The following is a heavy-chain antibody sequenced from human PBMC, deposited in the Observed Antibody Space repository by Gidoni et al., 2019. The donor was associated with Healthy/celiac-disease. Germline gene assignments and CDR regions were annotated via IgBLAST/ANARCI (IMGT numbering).Heavy chain of an antibody. J-gene: IGHJ6*02. V-gene: IGHV1-46*01. Sequence: QVQLVQSGAEERKPGASVKVYCTAAGYTFTRSYMHWVRQAPGQGRELMGIINPSGGSPSYAQKFQGRVTMTRDPSTSTGYMELSSLRSEDTAVYYCARGGVDNWNVYYYAMDVWGQGTTVTVSS. CDR3: ARGGVDNWNVYYYAMDV. CDR2: INPSGGSP. CDR1: GYTFTRSY. D-gene: IGHD1-20*01.